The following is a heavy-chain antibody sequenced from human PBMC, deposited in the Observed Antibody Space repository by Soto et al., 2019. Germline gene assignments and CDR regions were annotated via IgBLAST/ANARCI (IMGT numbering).Heavy chain of an antibody. D-gene: IGHD6-13*01. Sequence: GASVKVSCKDSGYTFTSYGISWVRQAPGQGLEWMGWISAYNGNTNYAQKLQGQVTISADKSSSAAYLQWSSLQASDTATYYCARSLVNGTYEAFDIWGQGTMVTVSS. CDR1: GYTFTSYG. CDR3: ARSLVNGTYEAFDI. V-gene: IGHV1-18*01. J-gene: IGHJ3*02. CDR2: ISAYNGNT.